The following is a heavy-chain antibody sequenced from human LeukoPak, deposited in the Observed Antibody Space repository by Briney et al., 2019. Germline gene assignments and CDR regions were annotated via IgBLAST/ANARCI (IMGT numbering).Heavy chain of an antibody. CDR3: ARPITMVRGVNNYYGMDV. CDR2: IGSGGST. Sequence: GGSLRLSCAASGFTVSRNYMSWVRQAPGKGLEWVSVIGSGGSTFYADSVKGRFTISRDNSKNTLFLQMNSLRAEDTAVYYCARPITMVRGVNNYYGMDVWGQGTTVTVSS. CDR1: GFTVSRNY. J-gene: IGHJ6*02. D-gene: IGHD3-10*01. V-gene: IGHV3-66*01.